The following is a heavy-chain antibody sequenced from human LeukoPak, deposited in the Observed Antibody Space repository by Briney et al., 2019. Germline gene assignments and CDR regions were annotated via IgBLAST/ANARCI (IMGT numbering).Heavy chain of an antibody. CDR2: ISYDGSSK. V-gene: IGHV3-30*04. J-gene: IGHJ3*02. CDR1: GFNFSTYA. D-gene: IGHD5-18*01. Sequence: GSLRLSCAASGFNFSTYAMHWVRQASGKGLEWVAVISYDGSSKYYADSVKGRFTISRDNSKNTLYLQVNSLRAEDTAVYYCARARSSYGYGDAFDIWGQGTMVTVSS. CDR3: ARARSSYGYGDAFDI.